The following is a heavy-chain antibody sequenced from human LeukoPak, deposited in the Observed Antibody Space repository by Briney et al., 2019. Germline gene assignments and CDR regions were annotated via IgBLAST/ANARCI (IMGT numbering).Heavy chain of an antibody. CDR1: GGSISSSSYY. CDR2: IYYGGST. D-gene: IGHD6-19*01. J-gene: IGHJ5*02. Sequence: SETLSLTCTVSGGSISSSSYYWGWIRQPPGKGLEWIGSIYYGGSTYYNPSLKSRVTISVDTSKNQFSLKLSSVTAADTAVYYCARALGSGWYPSYNWFDPWGQGTLVTVSS. V-gene: IGHV4-39*07. CDR3: ARALGSGWYPSYNWFDP.